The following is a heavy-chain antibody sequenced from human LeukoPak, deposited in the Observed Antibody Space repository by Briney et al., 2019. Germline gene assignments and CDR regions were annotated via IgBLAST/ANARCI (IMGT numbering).Heavy chain of an antibody. CDR1: GGSVSGYY. J-gene: IGHJ4*02. V-gene: IGHV4-34*01. D-gene: IGHD3-22*01. CDR2: INHSVST. Sequence: PSETLSLTCAVYGGSVSGYYWSWIRQPPGKGLEWIGEINHSVSTNYNPSLKSRVTISVDTSKNQFSLKLSSVTAADTAVYFCARGPPTDYYDSSGFYYVFDYWGQGTLVNVSS. CDR3: ARGPPTDYYDSSGFYYVFDY.